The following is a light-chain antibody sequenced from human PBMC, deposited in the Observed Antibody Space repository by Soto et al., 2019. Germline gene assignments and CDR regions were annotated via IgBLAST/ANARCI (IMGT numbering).Light chain of an antibody. CDR1: RSISSW. CDR2: DAS. Sequence: DIQMTLSPSTLSASLVDRVTITRRASRSISSWLAWYQQKPGKAPRLLIYDASSLESGIPSRFSGSGSGTEFTLTISSLQPDDFATYYCQQYSSYPLTFGGGTKVDIK. V-gene: IGKV1-5*01. CDR3: QQYSSYPLT. J-gene: IGKJ4*02.